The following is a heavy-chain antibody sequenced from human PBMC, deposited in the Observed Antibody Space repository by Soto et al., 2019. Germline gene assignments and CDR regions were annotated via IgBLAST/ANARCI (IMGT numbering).Heavy chain of an antibody. CDR1: GGTISSFG. CDR2: IVPIDGST. D-gene: IGHD3-3*01. V-gene: IGHV1-69*01. Sequence: VQLVQSGAEGKKPGSSVKVSCTTSGGTISSFGMNWGRQAPGQGLEWMGGIVPIDGSTKYAEKFQGRVTITADASTSTAYMDLSSLRSEDTAVYYCARSFTKSRRGGVAFDYWRQGTLLTVSP. CDR3: ARSFTKSRRGGVAFDY. J-gene: IGHJ4*02.